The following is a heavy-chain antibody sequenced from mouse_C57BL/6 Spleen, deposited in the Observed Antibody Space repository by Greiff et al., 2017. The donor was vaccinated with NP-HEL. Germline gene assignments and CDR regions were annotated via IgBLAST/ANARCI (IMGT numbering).Heavy chain of an antibody. V-gene: IGHV1-5*01. D-gene: IGHD1-1*01. J-gene: IGHJ2*01. CDR1: GYTFTSYW. CDR3: TRSPLLLRYPYYFDY. CDR2: IYPGNSDT. Sequence: EVQLQQSGTVLARPGASVKMSCKTSGYTFTSYWMHWVKQRPGQGLEWIGAIYPGNSDTSYNQKFKGKAKLTAVTSASTAYMELSSLTNEDSAVYYCTRSPLLLRYPYYFDYWGQGTTLTVSS.